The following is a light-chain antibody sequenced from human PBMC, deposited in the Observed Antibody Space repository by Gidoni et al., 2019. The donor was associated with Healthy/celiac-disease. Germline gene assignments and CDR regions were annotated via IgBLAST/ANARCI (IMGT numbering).Light chain of an antibody. CDR3: QQYGSSPDT. Sequence: EIVLTQSPGTLSLSPGERATLSCRASQSVSSSYLAWYQQKPGQAPRLLIYGASSRATGIPDRFSGSGSGTDFTLTISRLEPEDFAVYYCQQYGSSPDTFGPXTKVDIK. J-gene: IGKJ3*01. CDR2: GAS. V-gene: IGKV3-20*01. CDR1: QSVSSSY.